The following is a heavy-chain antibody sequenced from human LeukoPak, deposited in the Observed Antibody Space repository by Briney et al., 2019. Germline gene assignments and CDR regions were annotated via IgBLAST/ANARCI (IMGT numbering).Heavy chain of an antibody. CDR3: ASPVWFGELVFGY. D-gene: IGHD3-10*01. Sequence: ASVKVSCKASGYTFTGYYMHWVRQAPGQGLEWMGWINPNSGGTNYAQKFQGRVTMTRDTSISTAYMELSRLRSDDTAVYYCASPVWFGELVFGYWGQGTLVTVSS. CDR2: INPNSGGT. CDR1: GYTFTGYY. J-gene: IGHJ4*02. V-gene: IGHV1-2*02.